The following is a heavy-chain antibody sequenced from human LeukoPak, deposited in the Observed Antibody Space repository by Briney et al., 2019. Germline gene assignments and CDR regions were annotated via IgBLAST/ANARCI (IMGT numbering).Heavy chain of an antibody. CDR1: GFTFSSNS. Sequence: PGGSLRLSCAASGFTFSSNSMNWVRQAPGKGLEWVSSISSRNTYIYYADSVKGRFTISRDNAKNSLYLQMSSLRAEDTAVYYCARELSGDLDYWGQGTLVTVSS. J-gene: IGHJ4*02. V-gene: IGHV3-21*01. CDR2: ISSRNTYI. D-gene: IGHD3-3*01. CDR3: ARELSGDLDY.